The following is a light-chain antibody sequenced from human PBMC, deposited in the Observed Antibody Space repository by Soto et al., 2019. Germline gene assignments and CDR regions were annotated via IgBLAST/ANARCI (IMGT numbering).Light chain of an antibody. V-gene: IGLV1-40*01. Sequence: QSVLTQPSSVSGAPGQRVTISCTGSSSNIGAGFDVHWYQQFPGIAPKLLIYGNSNRPSGVPDRFSGSKSGTSASLAITGLQAEDEADYYCQSFDSSPSGWVFGGGTKLTVL. J-gene: IGLJ3*02. CDR2: GNS. CDR1: SSNIGAGFD. CDR3: QSFDSSPSGWV.